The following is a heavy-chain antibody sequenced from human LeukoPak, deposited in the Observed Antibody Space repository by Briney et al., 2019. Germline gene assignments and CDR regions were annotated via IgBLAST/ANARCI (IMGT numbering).Heavy chain of an antibody. CDR1: GFIFSNYA. CDR3: ATLTGDYYYSYYMDV. CDR2: IRGSGGGT. Sequence: PGGSLRLSCAASGFIFSNYAMSWVRQAPGKGLEWVSVIRGSGGGTYFADSVKGRFTISRDNSKSALYLQMNSLRAEDTATYYCATLTGDYYYSYYMDVWGKGTTVTVSS. V-gene: IGHV3-23*01. J-gene: IGHJ6*03. D-gene: IGHD3-9*01.